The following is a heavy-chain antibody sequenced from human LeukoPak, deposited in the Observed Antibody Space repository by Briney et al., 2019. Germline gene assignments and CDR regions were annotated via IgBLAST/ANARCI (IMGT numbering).Heavy chain of an antibody. CDR2: IIPIFGTA. J-gene: IGHJ4*02. D-gene: IGHD3-22*01. Sequence: ASVKVSXKASGGTFSSYAISWVRQAPGQGLEWMGGIIPIFGTANYAQKFQGRVTITTDESTSTAYMELSSLRSEDTAVYYCARSYYYDSSGYAHFDYWGQGTLVTVSS. V-gene: IGHV1-69*05. CDR1: GGTFSSYA. CDR3: ARSYYYDSSGYAHFDY.